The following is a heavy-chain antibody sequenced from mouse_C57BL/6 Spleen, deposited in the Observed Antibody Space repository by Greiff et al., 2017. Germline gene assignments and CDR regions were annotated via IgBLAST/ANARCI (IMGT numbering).Heavy chain of an antibody. CDR2: IYPGSGST. CDR1: GYTFTSYW. D-gene: IGHD2-4*01. V-gene: IGHV1-55*01. CDR3: ARRVDYDEGFAY. J-gene: IGHJ3*01. Sequence: VQLQQSGAELVKPGASVKMSCKASGYTFTSYWITWVKQRPGQGLEWIGDIYPGSGSTNCNEKFKSKATLTVHTSSSTAYMQLSSLTSEDSAVYYCARRVDYDEGFAYWGQGTLVTVSA.